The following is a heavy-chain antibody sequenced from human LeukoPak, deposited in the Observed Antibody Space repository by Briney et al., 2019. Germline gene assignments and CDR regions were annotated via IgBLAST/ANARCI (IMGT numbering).Heavy chain of an antibody. D-gene: IGHD3-22*01. J-gene: IGHJ5*02. Sequence: SETLSLTCTVSGGSISSYYWSWIRQPPGKGLEWIGYIYYSGSTNYNPSLKSRVTISVDTSKNQFSLKLSSVTAADTAVYYCARHLYYYDSSPWFDPWGQGTLVTVSS. V-gene: IGHV4-59*01. CDR1: GGSISSYY. CDR2: IYYSGST. CDR3: ARHLYYYDSSPWFDP.